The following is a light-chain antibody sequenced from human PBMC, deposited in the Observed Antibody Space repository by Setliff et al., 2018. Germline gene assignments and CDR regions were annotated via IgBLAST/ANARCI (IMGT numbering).Light chain of an antibody. V-gene: IGLV2-14*03. CDR2: DVS. CDR3: SSYSSRTTLDV. J-gene: IGLJ1*01. CDR1: TSDIGAYNY. Sequence: QSALTQPASVSGSPGQSITISCTGSTSDIGAYNYDAWYQQHPGKAPKLMIYDVSVRPSGVSSRFSGSKSGNTASLTISGLQAEDEADYYCSSYSSRTTLDVFGTGTKVTVL.